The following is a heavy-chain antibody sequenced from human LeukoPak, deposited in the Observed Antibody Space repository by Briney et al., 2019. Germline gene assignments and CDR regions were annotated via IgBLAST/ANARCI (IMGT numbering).Heavy chain of an antibody. J-gene: IGHJ4*02. CDR2: ISYDGSDK. V-gene: IGHV3-30*04. CDR1: EFMFSSYA. D-gene: IGHD6-13*01. CDR3: AKDLQQLVPHYFDY. Sequence: GGSLRLSCAASEFMFSSYAMHWVRQAPGKGLEWMAVISYDGSDKYYADSVKGRFTISRDNSKNTLYLQMNSLRAEDTAIYYCAKDLQQLVPHYFDYWGQGTLVTVSS.